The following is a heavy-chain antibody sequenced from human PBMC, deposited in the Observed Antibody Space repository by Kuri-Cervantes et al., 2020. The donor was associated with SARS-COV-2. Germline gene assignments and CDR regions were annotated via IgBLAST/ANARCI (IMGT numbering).Heavy chain of an antibody. CDR2: ISFSERT. CDR3: ARQQFRSYYDSSGYYYEDAFDI. J-gene: IGHJ3*02. V-gene: IGHV4-59*08. D-gene: IGHD3-22*01. Sequence: ESLKISCTVSGGSISSYYWSWIRQPPGKGLEWIGYISFSERTTYNPSLESRVTVSVDTSKNQFSLKLSSVTAADTAVYYCARQQFRSYYDSSGYYYEDAFDIWGQGTMVTVSS. CDR1: GGSISSYY.